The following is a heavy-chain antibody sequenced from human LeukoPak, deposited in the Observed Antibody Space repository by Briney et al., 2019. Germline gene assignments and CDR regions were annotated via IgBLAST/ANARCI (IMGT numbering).Heavy chain of an antibody. Sequence: ASVKVSCKASGYTFSGFYIHWVRQAPGQGLEWMGWINPNSGVTNYAQKLQGRVTITRDTSTSTAYMELRSLRSDDTAVYYCARAGDSSGYRPFDYWGQGTLVTVSS. CDR1: GYTFSGFY. V-gene: IGHV1-2*02. CDR3: ARAGDSSGYRPFDY. J-gene: IGHJ4*02. CDR2: INPNSGVT. D-gene: IGHD3-22*01.